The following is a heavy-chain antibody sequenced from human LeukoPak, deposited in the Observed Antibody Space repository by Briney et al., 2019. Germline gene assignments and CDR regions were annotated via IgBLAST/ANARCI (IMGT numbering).Heavy chain of an antibody. Sequence: PGGSLRLSCAASGFTVSSNYMSWVRQAPGKGLEWVSVIYSGGSTYYADSVKGRFTISRDNSKNTLYLQMNSLRAEDTAVYYCARLTWGIGVTGFDYWGQGTLVTVSS. CDR1: GFTVSSNY. J-gene: IGHJ4*02. CDR3: ARLTWGIGVTGFDY. CDR2: IYSGGST. V-gene: IGHV3-66*01. D-gene: IGHD2-21*02.